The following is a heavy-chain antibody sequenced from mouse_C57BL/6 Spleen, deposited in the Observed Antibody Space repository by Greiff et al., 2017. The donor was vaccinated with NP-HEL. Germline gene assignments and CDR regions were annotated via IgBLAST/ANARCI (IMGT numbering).Heavy chain of an antibody. D-gene: IGHD3-3*01. V-gene: IGHV1-78*01. CDR3: ASRDPGAY. Sequence: VQLQQSDAELVKPGASVKISCTVSGFTFTDPTIHWMKQRPEQGLEWIGYIYPRDGSTKYNEKFKGTATLTADKSSSTDYMELNSLTSEDSAVYFGASRDPGAYWGQGTLVTVSA. J-gene: IGHJ3*01. CDR1: GFTFTDPT. CDR2: IYPRDGST.